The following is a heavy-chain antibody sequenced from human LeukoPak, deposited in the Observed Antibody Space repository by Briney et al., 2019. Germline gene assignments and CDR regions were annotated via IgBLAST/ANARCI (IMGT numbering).Heavy chain of an antibody. J-gene: IGHJ4*02. CDR2: ISGSGGST. V-gene: IGHV3-23*01. Sequence: GRSLRLSCAASGFTFSSYAMSWVRQAPGKGLEWVSAISGSGGSTYYADSVKGRFTISRDNSKNTLYLQMNSLRAEDTAVYYCATPQLGYCSSTSCRSIDYWGQGTLVTVSS. CDR1: GFTFSSYA. CDR3: ATPQLGYCSSTSCRSIDY. D-gene: IGHD2-2*01.